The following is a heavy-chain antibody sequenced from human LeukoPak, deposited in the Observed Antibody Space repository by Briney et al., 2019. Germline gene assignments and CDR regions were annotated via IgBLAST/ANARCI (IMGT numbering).Heavy chain of an antibody. Sequence: PGGSLRLSCAASGFTFSSYSMNWVRQAPGKGLEWASSISSSSSYIYYADSVKGRFTISRDNAKNSLYLQMNCLRAEDTAVYYCASLGATTLFGSYWGQGTLVTVSS. CDR2: ISSSSSYI. J-gene: IGHJ4*02. D-gene: IGHD1-26*01. V-gene: IGHV3-21*01. CDR1: GFTFSSYS. CDR3: ASLGATTLFGSY.